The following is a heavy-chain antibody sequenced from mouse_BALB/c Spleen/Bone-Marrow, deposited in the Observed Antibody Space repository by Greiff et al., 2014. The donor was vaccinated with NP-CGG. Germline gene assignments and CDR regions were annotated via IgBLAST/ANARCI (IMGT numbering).Heavy chain of an antibody. D-gene: IGHD2-14*01. V-gene: IGHV14-3*02. CDR2: IDPANGNT. J-gene: IGHJ3*01. Sequence: VQLQQSGAELVKPGASVKLSCTASGFNIKDTYMHWVKQRPEQGLEWIGRIDPANGNTKYDPKFQGKATITTDTSSNTAYLQLRCLTSEDTAVYYCAIYVYRYSCFAYWGQGTLVTVSA. CDR1: GFNIKDTY. CDR3: AIYVYRYSCFAY.